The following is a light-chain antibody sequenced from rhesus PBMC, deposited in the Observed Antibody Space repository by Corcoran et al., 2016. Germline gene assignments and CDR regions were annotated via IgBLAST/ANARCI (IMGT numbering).Light chain of an antibody. CDR2: DVS. CDR1: QGISRY. CDR3: LQHNSYPRT. Sequence: DIQMTQSPSSLSASVGDTVTITCRASQGISRYLNWFQQKPGKAPKLLIYDVSNLESGVPSRFSGSGSGTDFTLTISSLQPEDFAAYYCLQHNSYPRTFGQVTKVEIK. J-gene: IGKJ1*01. V-gene: IGKV1-28*03.